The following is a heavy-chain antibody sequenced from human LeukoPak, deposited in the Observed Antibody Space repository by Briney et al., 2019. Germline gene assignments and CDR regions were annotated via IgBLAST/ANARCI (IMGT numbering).Heavy chain of an antibody. CDR1: GFTFSSYA. Sequence: QPGGSLRLPCAASGFTFSSYAMSWVRQAPGKGLEWVSAISGSGGSTYYADSVKGRFTISRDNSKNTLYLQMNSLRAEDTAVYYCAKDRYYYYDSSGIFDYWGQGTLVTVSS. CDR2: ISGSGGST. D-gene: IGHD3-22*01. V-gene: IGHV3-23*01. J-gene: IGHJ4*02. CDR3: AKDRYYYYDSSGIFDY.